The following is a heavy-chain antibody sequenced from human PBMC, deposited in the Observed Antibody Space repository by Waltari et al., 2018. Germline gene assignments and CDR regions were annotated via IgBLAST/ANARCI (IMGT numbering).Heavy chain of an antibody. CDR1: GYSISSGYY. CDR2: IYHSGST. D-gene: IGHD6-13*01. CDR3: ARRAAITAAGPTYYMDV. V-gene: IGHV4-38-2*01. J-gene: IGHJ6*03. Sequence: QVQLQESGPGLVKPSETLSLTCAVSGYSISSGYYWGWIRQPPGKGLEWIGNIYHSGSTNYNPPLKSRVTISVDTSKNQFSLKLSSVTAADTAVYYCARRAAITAAGPTYYMDVWGKGTTVTVSS.